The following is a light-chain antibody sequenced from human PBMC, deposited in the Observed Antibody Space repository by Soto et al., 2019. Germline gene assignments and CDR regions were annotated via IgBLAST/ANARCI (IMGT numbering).Light chain of an antibody. CDR3: LQQATPPLT. V-gene: IGKV3-20*01. CDR2: TAS. Sequence: EIALTQSPGTLSLSPGERATLSCRASQTVGNNYLAWYQQKPGQAPRLLIHTASFRATGIPDRFSGGVSGKDFTLTVSRLEPEDFAMYYCLQQATPPLTFGQGTTLEI. CDR1: QTVGNNY. J-gene: IGKJ2*01.